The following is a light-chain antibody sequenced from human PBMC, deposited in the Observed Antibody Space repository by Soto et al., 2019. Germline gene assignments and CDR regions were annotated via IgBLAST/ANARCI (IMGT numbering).Light chain of an antibody. Sequence: DIQMTQSPSTLSASVGDRVTITCRPSQSISSWLAWYQQKPGKAPKFLIYDASNLERGVPSRFSGSGSGTEFTLTISSLQPDDFATYYCQQYMSYPWTFGQGTKVEIK. CDR3: QQYMSYPWT. CDR2: DAS. CDR1: QSISSW. V-gene: IGKV1-5*01. J-gene: IGKJ1*01.